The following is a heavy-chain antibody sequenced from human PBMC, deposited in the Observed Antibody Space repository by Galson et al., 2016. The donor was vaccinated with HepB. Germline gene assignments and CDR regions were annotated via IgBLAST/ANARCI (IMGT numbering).Heavy chain of an antibody. Sequence: QSGAEVKEPGESLKISCKASGYKFSSSWIGWVRQVPGKGLEWMGVIYAGDSDTRYSPSFQGQATISADEATTTAYVQWSSLRASDTAIYYCVRRDDSLTGYAYWGQGTLVTVS. CDR1: GYKFSSSW. J-gene: IGHJ4*02. D-gene: IGHD3-9*01. V-gene: IGHV5-51*01. CDR3: VRRDDSLTGYAY. CDR2: IYAGDSDT.